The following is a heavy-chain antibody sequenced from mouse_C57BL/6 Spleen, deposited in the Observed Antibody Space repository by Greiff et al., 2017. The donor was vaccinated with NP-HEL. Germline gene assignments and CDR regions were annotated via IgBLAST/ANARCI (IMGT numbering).Heavy chain of an antibody. CDR1: GYTFTSYW. CDR2: IYPGSGST. CDR3: ARTHYYGSIYGRDYFDY. V-gene: IGHV1-55*01. Sequence: QVQLQQPGAELVKPGASVKMSCKASGYTFTSYWITWVKQRPGQGLEWIGDIYPGSGSTNYNEKFKSKATLTVDTSSSTAYMQLSSLTSEDSAVYYCARTHYYGSIYGRDYFDYWGQGTTLTVSS. J-gene: IGHJ2*01. D-gene: IGHD1-1*01.